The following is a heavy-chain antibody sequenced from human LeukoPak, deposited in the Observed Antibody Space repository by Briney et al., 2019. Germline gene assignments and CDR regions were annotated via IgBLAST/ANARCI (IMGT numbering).Heavy chain of an antibody. Sequence: GGSLRLPCAASGFTFSSYWMSWVRQAPGKGLMWVSQINSDGSATSCADPVKGRCTISRDNAKNMLYLEMNSLRVEDTAVYFCTRDHGSDVWGQGTTVTVSS. CDR3: TRDHGSDV. CDR2: INSDGSAT. V-gene: IGHV3-74*01. J-gene: IGHJ6*02. CDR1: GFTFSSYW.